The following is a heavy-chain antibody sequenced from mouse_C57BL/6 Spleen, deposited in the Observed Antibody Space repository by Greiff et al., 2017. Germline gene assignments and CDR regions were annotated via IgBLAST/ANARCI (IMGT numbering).Heavy chain of an antibody. V-gene: IGHV1-81*01. CDR3: AGGFTTVVATDAMDY. CDR1: GYTFTSYG. D-gene: IGHD1-1*01. Sequence: QVQLKQSGAELARPGASVKLSCKASGYTFTSYGISWVKQRTGQGLEWIGEIYPRSGNTYYNEKFKGKATLTADKSSSTAYMELRSLTSEDSAVYFCAGGFTTVVATDAMDYWGQGTSVTVSS. CDR2: IYPRSGNT. J-gene: IGHJ4*01.